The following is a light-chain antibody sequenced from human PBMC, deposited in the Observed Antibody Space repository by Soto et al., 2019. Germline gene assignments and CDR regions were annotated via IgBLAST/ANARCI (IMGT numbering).Light chain of an antibody. CDR3: QQSFSTPRT. J-gene: IGKJ1*01. V-gene: IGKV1-39*01. Sequence: DIQMTQSPSSLSASVGDRVTITCQASQDISNYLNWYQQKPGKAPNLLIYGASSLQSGVPSRFSGSGSGTDFTLTISSLQPEDFATYYCQQSFSTPRTFGQGTKVDIK. CDR1: QDISNY. CDR2: GAS.